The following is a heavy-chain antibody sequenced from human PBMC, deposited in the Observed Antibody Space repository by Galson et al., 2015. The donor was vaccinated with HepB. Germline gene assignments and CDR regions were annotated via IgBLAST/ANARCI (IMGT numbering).Heavy chain of an antibody. CDR2: IDPTDSLT. Sequence: QSGAEVKKPGESLTISCKASGYSFPSYWINWVRQMPGKGLEWMGKIDPTDSLTNYNPSFQDHVTISVDKSVSTAYLQWRTLKASDTAIYYCARHTSRYFDWPFSDSWGQGTLVTVSS. CDR1: GYSFPSYW. J-gene: IGHJ4*02. D-gene: IGHD3-9*01. CDR3: ARHTSRYFDWPFSDS. V-gene: IGHV5-10-1*01.